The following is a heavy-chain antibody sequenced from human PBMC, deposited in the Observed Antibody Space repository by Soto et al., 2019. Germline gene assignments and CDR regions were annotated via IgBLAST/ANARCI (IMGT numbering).Heavy chain of an antibody. V-gene: IGHV3-33*01. CDR3: VRESSLLWFGELFRRTYYGMDV. D-gene: IGHD3-10*01. CDR1: GFTFSSYG. Sequence: GGSLRLSCAASGFTFSSYGMHWVRQAPGKGLEWVAVIWYDGSNKYYADSVKGRFTISRDNSKNTLYLQMNSLRAEDTAVYYCVRESSLLWFGELFRRTYYGMDVWGQGTTVTVP. CDR2: IWYDGSNK. J-gene: IGHJ6*02.